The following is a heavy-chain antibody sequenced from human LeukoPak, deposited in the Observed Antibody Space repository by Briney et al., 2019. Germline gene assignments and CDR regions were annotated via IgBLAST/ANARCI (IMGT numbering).Heavy chain of an antibody. J-gene: IGHJ5*02. CDR3: ARGYDCSSTSCYVHNWFDP. Sequence: ASVKVSCKAPGYTFTSYGISWVRQAPGQGLEWMGWISAYNGNTNYAQKLQGRVTMTTHTSTSTAYMELRSLRSDDTAVYYCARGYDCSSTSCYVHNWFDPWGQGTLVTVSS. CDR2: ISAYNGNT. D-gene: IGHD2-2*01. CDR1: GYTFTSYG. V-gene: IGHV1-18*01.